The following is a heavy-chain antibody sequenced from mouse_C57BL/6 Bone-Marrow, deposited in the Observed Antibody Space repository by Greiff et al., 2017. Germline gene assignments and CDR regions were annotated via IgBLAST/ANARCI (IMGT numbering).Heavy chain of an antibody. Sequence: VQLQQPGAELVKPGASVKLSCKASGYTFTSYWMHWVKQRPGQGLEWIGMIHPNSGSTNYNEKFKSKATLTVDKSSSTAYMQLSSLTSEDSAVYYCARSHYSNYLFAYWGQGTLVTVSA. J-gene: IGHJ3*01. D-gene: IGHD2-5*01. CDR3: ARSHYSNYLFAY. V-gene: IGHV1-64*01. CDR2: IHPNSGST. CDR1: GYTFTSYW.